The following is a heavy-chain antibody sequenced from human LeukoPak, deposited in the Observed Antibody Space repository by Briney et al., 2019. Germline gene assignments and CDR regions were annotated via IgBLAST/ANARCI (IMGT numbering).Heavy chain of an antibody. CDR2: IYHSGST. V-gene: IGHV4-30-2*01. CDR3: ARDSGYSSGWQAHLDY. D-gene: IGHD6-19*01. J-gene: IGHJ4*02. CDR1: GGSISSGGYS. Sequence: SETLSLTCAVSGGSISSGGYSWSWIRQPPGKGLEWIGYIYHSGSTYYNPSLKSRVTISVDRSKNQFSLKLSSVTAADTAVYYCARDSGYSSGWQAHLDYWGQGTLVTVSS.